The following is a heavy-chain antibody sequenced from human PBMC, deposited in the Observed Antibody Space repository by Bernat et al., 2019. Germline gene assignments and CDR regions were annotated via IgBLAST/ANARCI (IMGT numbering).Heavy chain of an antibody. V-gene: IGHV3-66*01. CDR1: GFTVSGNY. Sequence: EVQLVESGGDLVQPGGSLRLSCAASGFTVSGNYMSWVRQAPGKGLEWVSVIHSGGITYYADSVKGRSTISRDNSKNTLYLQMNSLRAGDTAIYYYARGGGYRSYGMDDWGQGTTVTVSS. CDR3: ARGGGYRSYGMDD. J-gene: IGHJ6*02. D-gene: IGHD3-16*01. CDR2: IHSGGIT.